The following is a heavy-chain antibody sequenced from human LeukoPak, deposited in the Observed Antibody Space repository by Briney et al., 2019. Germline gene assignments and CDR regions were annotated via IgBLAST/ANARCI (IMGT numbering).Heavy chain of an antibody. CDR1: GGTFSSYA. Sequence: GASVKVSCKASGGTFSSYAISWVRQAPGQGLEWMGGIIPIFGTANYAQKFQGRVTITTDESTSTAYMELSSLRSEDTAVYYCARGKYQLLWRAPYYYYYMDVWGKGTTVTVSS. CDR2: IIPIFGTA. V-gene: IGHV1-69*05. J-gene: IGHJ6*03. D-gene: IGHD2-2*01. CDR3: ARGKYQLLWRAPYYYYYMDV.